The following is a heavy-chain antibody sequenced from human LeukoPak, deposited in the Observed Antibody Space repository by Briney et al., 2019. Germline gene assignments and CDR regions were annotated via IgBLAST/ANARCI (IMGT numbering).Heavy chain of an antibody. Sequence: GGSLRLSCAASGFTFSNYCVTWVRQAPGKALEWVSSISGSGDSTYYADSVKGRFTISRDNSKNTLYLQMNSLSVEDTAIYYCAKYGAPGWSGYLDYWGQGTLVTVSS. J-gene: IGHJ4*02. CDR2: ISGSGDST. CDR1: GFTFSNYC. D-gene: IGHD4/OR15-4a*01. V-gene: IGHV3-23*01. CDR3: AKYGAPGWSGYLDY.